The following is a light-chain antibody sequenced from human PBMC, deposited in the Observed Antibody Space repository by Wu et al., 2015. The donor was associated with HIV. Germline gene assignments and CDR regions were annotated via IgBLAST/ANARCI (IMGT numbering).Light chain of an antibody. V-gene: IGKV3-20*01. CDR2: SAS. Sequence: EIVLTQSPGTLSLSPGERATLSRRASQTLGSRYLAWYQQKPGQAPRLLIYSASSRATGIPDRFSGSGSGTDFTLTISRLEPEDFAVYYCQRYGTSPKWTFGQGTKVEVK. CDR1: QTLGSRY. CDR3: QRYGTSPKWT. J-gene: IGKJ1*01.